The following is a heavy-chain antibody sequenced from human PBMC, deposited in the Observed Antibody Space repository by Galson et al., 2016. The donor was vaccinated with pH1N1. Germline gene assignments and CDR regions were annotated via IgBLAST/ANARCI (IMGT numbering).Heavy chain of an antibody. CDR2: IGGSFSAGTT. Sequence: SLRLSCAASGFTFSTFGMTWVRQAPGKGLEWVSSIGGSFSAGTTYYADSVKGRFIISRDNSKNTLYLQMNSLGAEDTAVYYCAKDWGWQLVPSPLDYWGQGTRVTVSS. D-gene: IGHD4-23*01. CDR3: AKDWGWQLVPSPLDY. V-gene: IGHV3-23*01. CDR1: GFTFSTFG. J-gene: IGHJ4*02.